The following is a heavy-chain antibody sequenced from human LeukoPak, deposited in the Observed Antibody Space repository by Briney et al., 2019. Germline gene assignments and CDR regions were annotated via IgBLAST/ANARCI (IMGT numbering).Heavy chain of an antibody. V-gene: IGHV4-34*01. CDR3: ARGGGYDSTIAQNY. CDR1: GGSISGYY. CDR2: INHSGST. Sequence: SETLSLTCTVSGGSISGYYWSWIRQPPGKGLEWIGEINHSGSTNYNPSLKSRVTISVDTSKNQFSLKLSSVTAADTAVYYCARGGGYDSTIAQNYWGQGTLVTVSS. D-gene: IGHD5-12*01. J-gene: IGHJ4*02.